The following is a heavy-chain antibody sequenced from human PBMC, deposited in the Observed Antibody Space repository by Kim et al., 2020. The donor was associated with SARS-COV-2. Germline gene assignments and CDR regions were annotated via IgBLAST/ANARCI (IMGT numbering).Heavy chain of an antibody. J-gene: IGHJ4*02. V-gene: IGHV4-34*01. CDR2: INHSGST. D-gene: IGHD6-6*01. Sequence: SETLSLTCAVYGGSFSGFYWNWIRQPPGKGLEWIGEINHSGSTNYNPSLKSRVTISVDTSKNQFSLKLSSVTAADTAVYYCARGRKAALWGQGTLVTVSS. CDR3: ARGRKAAL. CDR1: GGSFSGFY.